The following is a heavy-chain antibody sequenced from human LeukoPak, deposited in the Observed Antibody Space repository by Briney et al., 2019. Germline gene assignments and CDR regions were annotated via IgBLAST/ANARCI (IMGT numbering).Heavy chain of an antibody. CDR1: GGTFSSYA. CDR3: ARDLTYYYDSSGYYPQVVYYFDY. J-gene: IGHJ4*02. Sequence: ASVKVSCKASGGTFSSYAIGWVRQAPGQGLEWMGGIIPIFGTANYAQKFQGRVTITADESTSTAYMELSSLRSEDTAVYYCARDLTYYYDSSGYYPQVVYYFDYWGQGTLVTVSS. CDR2: IIPIFGTA. D-gene: IGHD3-22*01. V-gene: IGHV1-69*13.